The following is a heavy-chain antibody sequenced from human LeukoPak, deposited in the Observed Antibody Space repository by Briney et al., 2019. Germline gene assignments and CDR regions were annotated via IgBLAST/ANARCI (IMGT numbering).Heavy chain of an antibody. CDR3: ARFCGGDCYCVDY. CDR2: INHSGST. Sequence: SETLSLTCAVYGGSFSGYYWSWIRQPPGKGLEWIGEINHSGSTNYNPSLKSRVTISVDTSKNQFSLKLSSVTAADTAAYYCARFCGGDCYCVDYWGQGTLVTVSS. CDR1: GGSFSGYY. J-gene: IGHJ4*02. V-gene: IGHV4-34*01. D-gene: IGHD2-21*02.